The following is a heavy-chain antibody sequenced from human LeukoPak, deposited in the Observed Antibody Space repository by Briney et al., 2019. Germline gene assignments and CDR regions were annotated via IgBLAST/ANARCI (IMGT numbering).Heavy chain of an antibody. Sequence: GGSLRLSCAASGFTFSSYAMHWVRQAPGKGLEWVAVISYDGSNKYYADSVKGRFTISRDNSKNTLYLQMNSLRAEDTAVYYCVREARSWDAFDIWGQGTMVTVSS. V-gene: IGHV3-30-3*01. J-gene: IGHJ3*02. CDR2: ISYDGSNK. CDR3: VREARSWDAFDI. D-gene: IGHD6-13*01. CDR1: GFTFSSYA.